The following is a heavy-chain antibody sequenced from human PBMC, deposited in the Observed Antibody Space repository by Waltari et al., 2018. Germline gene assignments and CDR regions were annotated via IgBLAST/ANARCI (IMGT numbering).Heavy chain of an antibody. CDR2: INPNSGGT. CDR1: GYTFTGYY. J-gene: IGHJ3*02. V-gene: IGHV1-2*02. Sequence: QVQLVQSGAEVKKPGASVKVSCKASGYTFTGYYMHWVRPAPGQGLEWMGWINPNSGGTNYAQKFQGRVTMTRDTSISTAYMELSRLRSDDTAVYYCALIVVVTAIWPDAFDIWGQGTMVTVSS. CDR3: ALIVVVTAIWPDAFDI. D-gene: IGHD2-21*02.